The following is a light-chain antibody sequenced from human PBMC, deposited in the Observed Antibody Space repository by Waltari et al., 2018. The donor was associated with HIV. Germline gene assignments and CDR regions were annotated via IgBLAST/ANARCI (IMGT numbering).Light chain of an antibody. Sequence: DIVLTQSPLSLPVTPGEPASISCRSSQSLLHTNVYNYLDWYLQKPGQSPQLLIYLGSNRASGVPDRFSGSGSGTDFTLKISRVEAEDVGVYYCMETLQTPRLTFGGGTKVEIK. V-gene: IGKV2-28*01. CDR2: LGS. J-gene: IGKJ4*01. CDR3: METLQTPRLT. CDR1: QSLLHTNVYNY.